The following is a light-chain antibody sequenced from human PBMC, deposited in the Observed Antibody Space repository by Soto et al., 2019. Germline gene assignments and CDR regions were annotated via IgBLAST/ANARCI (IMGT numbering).Light chain of an antibody. CDR1: SSNIGAGFG. J-gene: IGLJ2*01. V-gene: IGLV1-40*01. CDR3: QSYDRTLRVV. CDR2: ANN. Sequence: QSVLTQPPSLSGAPGQRVTISCTGSSSNIGAGFGVHWYQQLPGTAPKLLIYANNNRPSGVPDRFSGSKSGTSASLAITRLQAGDEAAYYCQSYDRTLRVVFGGGTQLTVL.